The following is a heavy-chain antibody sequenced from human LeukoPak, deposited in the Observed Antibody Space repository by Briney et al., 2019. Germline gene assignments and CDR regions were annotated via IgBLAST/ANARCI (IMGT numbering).Heavy chain of an antibody. J-gene: IGHJ6*02. CDR2: ISGRGGST. Sequence: GGSLRLSCAASGFTFCSYAMSWVRQAPGKGLEWVSAISGRGGSTYYADSVKGRFTISRDNSKNTLYLQMNSLRAEDTAVYYCAKVSRLDCSSTSCPGYYYYYGMDVWGQGTTVTVSS. CDR1: GFTFCSYA. D-gene: IGHD2-2*01. CDR3: AKVSRLDCSSTSCPGYYYYYGMDV. V-gene: IGHV3-23*01.